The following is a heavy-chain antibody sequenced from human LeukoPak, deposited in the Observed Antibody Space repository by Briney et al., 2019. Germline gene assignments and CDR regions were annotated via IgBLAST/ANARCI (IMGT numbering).Heavy chain of an antibody. J-gene: IGHJ4*02. CDR3: ARGHPITRRPWSDPKPLVDGYYFDY. V-gene: IGHV4-4*07. D-gene: IGHD3-3*01. CDR2: IYTSGST. CDR1: GGSISSYY. Sequence: PSETLSLTCTVSGGSISSYYWSWIRQPAGKGLEWIGRIYTSGSTNYNPSLKSRVTMSVDTSKNQFSLKLSSVTAADTAVYYCARGHPITRRPWSDPKPLVDGYYFDYWGQGTLVTVSS.